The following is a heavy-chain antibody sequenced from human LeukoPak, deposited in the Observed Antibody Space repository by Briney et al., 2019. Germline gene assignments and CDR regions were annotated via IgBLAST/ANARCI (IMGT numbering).Heavy chain of an antibody. Sequence: PGGSLRLSCAASGFTFSSYAMHWVRQAPGKGLEWVAVISYDGSNKYYADSVKGRFTISRDNSKNTLYLQMNSLRAEDMALYYCAKDTSLDYWGQGTLVTVSS. CDR1: GFTFSSYA. V-gene: IGHV3-30-3*01. J-gene: IGHJ4*02. CDR3: AKDTSLDY. CDR2: ISYDGSNK.